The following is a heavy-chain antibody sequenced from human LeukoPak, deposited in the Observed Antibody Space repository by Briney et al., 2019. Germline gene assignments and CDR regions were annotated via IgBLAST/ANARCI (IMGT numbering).Heavy chain of an antibody. CDR3: ARPKLTYYYDSSGYGAFDI. CDR2: IYHSGST. J-gene: IGHJ3*02. CDR1: GYSISSGYY. D-gene: IGHD3-22*01. V-gene: IGHV4-38-2*01. Sequence: MPSETLSLTCAVSGYSISSGYYWGWIRQPPGKGLEWIGSIYHSGSTYYNPSLRSRVTISVDTSKNQFSLKLSSVTAADTAVYYCARPKLTYYYDSSGYGAFDIWGQGTMVTVSS.